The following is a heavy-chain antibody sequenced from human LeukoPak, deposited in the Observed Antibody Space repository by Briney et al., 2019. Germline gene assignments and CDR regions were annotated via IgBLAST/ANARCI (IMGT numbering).Heavy chain of an antibody. CDR2: FNYDGST. Sequence: SETLSLTCTVSGASMSSNVYYWGWIRQPPGKGLEWIGTFNYDGSTYYNPSLKSRLIISVDTSKNQISLRLRSVTAADTAVYYCARDPGELGGSGSYSDYWGQGTLVTVSS. CDR3: ARDPGELGGSGSYSDY. D-gene: IGHD3-10*01. V-gene: IGHV4-39*07. J-gene: IGHJ4*02. CDR1: GASMSSNVYY.